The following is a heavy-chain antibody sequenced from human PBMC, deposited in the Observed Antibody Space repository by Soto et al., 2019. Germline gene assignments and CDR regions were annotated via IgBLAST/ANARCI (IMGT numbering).Heavy chain of an antibody. J-gene: IGHJ5*02. CDR1: GYS. CDR3: ARGVGASSWFDP. CDR2: INPNDGST. D-gene: IGHD2-2*01. Sequence: QVQLVQSGAEVKKPGASVKVSCKASGYSVHWVRQAPGQGLEWMGIINPNDGSTTYAQKFQGGVTMTRDTSTSTVYMELSSLRSEDTAVYYCARGVGASSWFDPWGQGTLVTVSS. V-gene: IGHV1-46*01.